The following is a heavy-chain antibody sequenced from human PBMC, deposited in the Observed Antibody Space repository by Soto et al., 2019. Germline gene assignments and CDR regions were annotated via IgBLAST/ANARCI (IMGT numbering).Heavy chain of an antibody. CDR2: INEDGGEK. D-gene: IGHD2-8*01. Sequence: EVQLVESGGGLVQPGGSLRLSCAASGFTYTNTWMRWVRQAPGKGLEWVACINEDGGEKYYVDSVKGRFTISRDNAKRLLYLQMNSQRVADTALYYCAMYARSGYWGQGTLVTVSS. J-gene: IGHJ4*02. CDR1: GFTYTNTW. CDR3: AMYARSGY. V-gene: IGHV3-7*01.